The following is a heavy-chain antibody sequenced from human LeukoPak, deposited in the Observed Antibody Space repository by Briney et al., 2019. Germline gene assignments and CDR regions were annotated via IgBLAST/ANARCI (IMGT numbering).Heavy chain of an antibody. D-gene: IGHD3-22*01. CDR1: GFTFSSYA. V-gene: IGHV3-23*01. J-gene: IGHJ5*02. CDR2: ISGSGGST. Sequence: PGGSLRLSCAASGFTFSSYAMSWVRQAPGKGLEWVSAISGSGGSTYYADSVKGRFTISRDNSKNTLYLQMNSLRAEDTAVYYCAKNGYYYDSSGYYYTWGQGTLVTVSS. CDR3: AKNGYYYDSSGYYYT.